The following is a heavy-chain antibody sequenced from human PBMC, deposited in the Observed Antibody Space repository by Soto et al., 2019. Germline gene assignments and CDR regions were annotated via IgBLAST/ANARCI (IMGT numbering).Heavy chain of an antibody. V-gene: IGHV1-69*02. Sequence: QVQLVQSGAEVKKPGSSVKVSCKASGGTFSSYTISWVRQAPGQGLEWMGRIIPILGIANYAQKFQGRVTITADKSTSTAYMELSSLRSDDTDVYYCARVPLYCGGDCAPDYWGQGTLVTVSS. J-gene: IGHJ4*02. CDR2: IIPILGIA. D-gene: IGHD2-21*02. CDR1: GGTFSSYT. CDR3: ARVPLYCGGDCAPDY.